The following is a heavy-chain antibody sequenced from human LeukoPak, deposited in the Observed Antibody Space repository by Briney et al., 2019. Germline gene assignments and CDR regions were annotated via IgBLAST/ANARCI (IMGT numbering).Heavy chain of an antibody. D-gene: IGHD3-9*01. CDR2: ISAYNGNT. V-gene: IGHV1-18*01. CDR1: GYTFTSYG. CDR3: ARDQSVRYFDWPYYYYGMDV. Sequence: ASVKVSCKASGYTFTSYGISWVRQAPGQGLEWMGWISAYNGNTNYAQKLQGRVTMTTDTSTSTAYMELRSLRSDDTAVYYCARDQSVRYFDWPYYYYGMDVWGQGTTVTVSS. J-gene: IGHJ6*02.